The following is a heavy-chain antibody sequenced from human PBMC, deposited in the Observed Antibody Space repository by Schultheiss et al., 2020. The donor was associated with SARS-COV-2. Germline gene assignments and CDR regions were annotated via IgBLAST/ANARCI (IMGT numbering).Heavy chain of an antibody. D-gene: IGHD2-21*02. V-gene: IGHV3-30*18. CDR1: GFTFSDYA. CDR2: MSTDGTKE. Sequence: GGSLRLSCAGSGFTFSDYAMHWVRQAPGKGLEWVAVMSTDGTKEYYVGSVKGRFTVSRDKSKNTAYLQMDSLRPEDTAVYYCAKFSVVMTAISPGYYYHGIDVWGQGTTVTVSS. CDR3: AKFSVVMTAISPGYYYHGIDV. J-gene: IGHJ6*02.